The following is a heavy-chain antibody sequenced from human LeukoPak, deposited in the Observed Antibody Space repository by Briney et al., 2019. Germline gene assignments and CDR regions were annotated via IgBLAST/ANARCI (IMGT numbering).Heavy chain of an antibody. Sequence: SVKVSCKASGGTFSSYAISWVRQAPGQGLEWMGRVIPILGIANYAQQFQGRVTITADKSTSTAYMELSSLRSEDTAVYYCARVNGYSYGPYHFDYWGQGTPVTVSS. V-gene: IGHV1-69*04. CDR1: GGTFSSYA. J-gene: IGHJ4*02. D-gene: IGHD5-18*01. CDR3: ARVNGYSYGPYHFDY. CDR2: VIPILGIA.